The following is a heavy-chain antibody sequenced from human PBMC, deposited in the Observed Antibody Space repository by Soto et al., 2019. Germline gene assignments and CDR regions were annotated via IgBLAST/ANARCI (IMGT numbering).Heavy chain of an antibody. Sequence: SETLSLTCTVSGGSISRYYWSCIRQPPGKVLEWIWYIYYSGSTNYNPSLKSQVTISEDTSTNQFSLKLSSVTAADMAVYYCARHSYYYGSTYGCWLDPWGQGTLVTVSS. CDR1: GGSISRYY. D-gene: IGHD3-10*01. V-gene: IGHV4-59*08. CDR3: ARHSYYYGSTYGCWLDP. CDR2: IYYSGST. J-gene: IGHJ5*02.